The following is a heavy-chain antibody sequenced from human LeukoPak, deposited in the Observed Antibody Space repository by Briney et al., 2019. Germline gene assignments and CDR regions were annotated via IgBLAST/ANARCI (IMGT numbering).Heavy chain of an antibody. D-gene: IGHD6-13*01. CDR1: GFTFSSYA. V-gene: IGHV3-23*01. J-gene: IGHJ4*02. Sequence: GGSLRLSCAASGFTFSSYAMSWVRQAPGKGLEWVSAISGSGGGTYYADSVKGRFTISRDNSKNTLYLQMNSLRAEDTAVYYCAKDFDLIAAAGTGYFDYWGQGTLVTVSS. CDR2: ISGSGGGT. CDR3: AKDFDLIAAAGTGYFDY.